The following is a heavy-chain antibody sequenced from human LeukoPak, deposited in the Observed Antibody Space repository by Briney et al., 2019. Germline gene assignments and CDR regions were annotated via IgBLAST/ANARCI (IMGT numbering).Heavy chain of an antibody. CDR2: INTNTGNP. V-gene: IGHV7-4-1*02. CDR3: ARDEDDYSGAGSFDY. CDR1: GYTFNSNA. Sequence: ASVKVSCKASGYTFNSNAMNRVRQAPGQGLEWMGWINTNTGNPTYAQDFTGRFVFSLDTSVSTAYLQISSLKAEDTAVYYCARDEDDYSGAGSFDYWDQGTLVTVSS. J-gene: IGHJ4*02. D-gene: IGHD3-10*01.